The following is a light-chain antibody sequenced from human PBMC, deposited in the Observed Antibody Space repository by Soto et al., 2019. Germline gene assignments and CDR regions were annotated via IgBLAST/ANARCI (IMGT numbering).Light chain of an antibody. J-gene: IGKJ1*01. V-gene: IGKV3-15*01. CDR1: QSVSSN. CDR2: GAS. CDR3: QQYNNWPGT. Sequence: EIVMTQSPATLSVSPGERATLSCRASQSVSSNLAWYQQKPGQAPRLLIYGASTRATGIPARFSGSGSGTEFHLIISSLQSEDFADYYCQQYNNWPGTFGQGTKVEIK.